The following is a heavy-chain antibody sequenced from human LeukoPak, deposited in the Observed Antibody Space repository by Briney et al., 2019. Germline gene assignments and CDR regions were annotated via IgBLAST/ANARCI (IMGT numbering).Heavy chain of an antibody. CDR2: IYYSGST. Sequence: SETLSLTCTVSGGSISSYYWSWIRQPPGKGLEWIGYIYYSGSTNYNPSLKSRVTISVDTSKNQFSLKLSSVTAADTAVYYCARVKRVVRGATRGAFDYWGQGTLVTVSS. D-gene: IGHD3-10*01. CDR1: GGSISSYY. V-gene: IGHV4-59*08. CDR3: ARVKRVVRGATRGAFDY. J-gene: IGHJ4*02.